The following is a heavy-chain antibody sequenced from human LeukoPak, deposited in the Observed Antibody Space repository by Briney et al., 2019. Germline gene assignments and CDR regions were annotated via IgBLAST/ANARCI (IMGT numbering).Heavy chain of an antibody. V-gene: IGHV4-4*07. J-gene: IGHJ5*02. CDR2: IFGSEST. D-gene: IGHD2-2*01. Sequence: PSETLSLTCTVFGASVSNYYWSWIRQPAGKGLEWIGHIFGSESTNCNPSLKSRLTMSVDTSKNQLSLKLNSMTAADTAVYYCARASIEGYCSRTSCYVWLDPWGQGTLVTVSS. CDR1: GASVSNYY. CDR3: ARASIEGYCSRTSCYVWLDP.